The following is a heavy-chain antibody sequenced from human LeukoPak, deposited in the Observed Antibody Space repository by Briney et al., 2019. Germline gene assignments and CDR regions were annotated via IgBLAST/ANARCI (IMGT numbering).Heavy chain of an antibody. CDR2: IYYSGST. D-gene: IGHD3-22*01. CDR3: ARDRRTYYYDSSGYSIIDY. J-gene: IGHJ4*02. CDR1: GGSISSSSYY. V-gene: IGHV4-39*07. Sequence: PSETLSLTCTVSGGSISSSSYYWGWTRQPPGKGLEWIGSIYYSGSTYYNPSLKSRVTISVDTSKNQFSLKLSSVTAADTAVYYCARDRRTYYYDSSGYSIIDYWGQGTLVTVSS.